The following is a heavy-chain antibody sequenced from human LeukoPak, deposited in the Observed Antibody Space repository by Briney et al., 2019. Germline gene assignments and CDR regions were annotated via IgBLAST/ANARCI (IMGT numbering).Heavy chain of an antibody. V-gene: IGHV4-4*07. Sequence: SETLSRTCTVSGGSISSYYWSWIRQPAGKGLEWIGRIYTSGSTNYNPSLKSRINMSVDTSKNQFFLRLSSVTAADTAVYYCARVRKDDYDFWSGYSYYMDVWGKGTTVTVSS. CDR2: IYTSGST. J-gene: IGHJ6*03. CDR1: GGSISSYY. D-gene: IGHD3-3*01. CDR3: ARVRKDDYDFWSGYSYYMDV.